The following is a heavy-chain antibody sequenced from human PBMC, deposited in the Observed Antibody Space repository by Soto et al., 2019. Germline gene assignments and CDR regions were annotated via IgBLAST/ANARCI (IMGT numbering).Heavy chain of an antibody. J-gene: IGHJ6*02. Sequence: EVQLVESGGGWIQPGGSLRLSCAASGFTVSSNYMSWVRQAPGKGLEWVSVIYSGGSTYYADSVKGRFTISRDNAKNTLYPQMNSLRAEDTAVYYCAREGSSWYSARYGMHVWGQGNTVTVSS. V-gene: IGHV3-53*01. D-gene: IGHD6-13*01. CDR3: AREGSSWYSARYGMHV. CDR1: GFTVSSNY. CDR2: IYSGGST.